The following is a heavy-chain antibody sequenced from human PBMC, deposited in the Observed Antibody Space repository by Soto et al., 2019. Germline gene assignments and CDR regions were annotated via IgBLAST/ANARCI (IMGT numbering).Heavy chain of an antibody. CDR2: IYKTGSASYSPGSA. Sequence: SETLSLTCAVYGGPFSDFHWTWIRQPPGKGLEWIGYIYKTGSASYSPGSANFNPSLKSRVTISQDTSKNQISLKLSSVTAADTAVYYCARAANVAAAGSGYYYYYGMDVWGQGTTVTVSS. J-gene: IGHJ6*02. CDR3: ARAANVAAAGSGYYYYYGMDV. CDR1: GGPFSDFH. D-gene: IGHD6-13*01. V-gene: IGHV4-4*08.